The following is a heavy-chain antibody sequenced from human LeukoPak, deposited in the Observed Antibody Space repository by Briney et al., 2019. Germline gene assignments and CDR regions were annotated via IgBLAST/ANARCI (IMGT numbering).Heavy chain of an antibody. CDR3: ARGYYYGSGSYYLLDY. CDR2: IIPILGIA. V-gene: IGHV1-69*04. CDR1: GGTFSSYA. Sequence: GSSVKVSCKASGGTFSSYASSWVRQAPGQGLEWMGRIIPILGIANYAQKFQGRVTITADKSTGTAYMELSSLRSEDTAVHYCARGYYYGSGSYYLLDYWGQGTLVTVSS. J-gene: IGHJ4*02. D-gene: IGHD3-10*01.